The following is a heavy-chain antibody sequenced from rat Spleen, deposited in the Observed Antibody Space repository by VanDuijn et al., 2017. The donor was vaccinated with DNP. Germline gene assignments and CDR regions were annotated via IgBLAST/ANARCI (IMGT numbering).Heavy chain of an antibody. CDR1: GFPFSDYF. J-gene: IGHJ2*01. D-gene: IGHD1-9*01. V-gene: IGHV5-25*01. CDR2: ISTSGGST. CDR3: ARQIYYGYRGYYFGY. Sequence: EVRLVESGGGLVQPGRSLKLSCAASGFPFSDYFMAWVRQAPTKGLEWVASISTSGGSTYYRDSVKGRFTISRNNAKNTLYLQMDSLRSEDTATYYCARQIYYGYRGYYFGYWGQGVMVTVSS.